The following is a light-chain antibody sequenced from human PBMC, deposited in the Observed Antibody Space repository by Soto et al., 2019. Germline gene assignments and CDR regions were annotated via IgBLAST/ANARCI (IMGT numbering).Light chain of an antibody. CDR3: QQYNSYSYT. CDR2: KAS. V-gene: IGKV1-5*03. J-gene: IGKJ2*01. Sequence: DIQMTQSPSALSASVGDTVTITCRASQSISTWLAWYQQKPGKAPKLLIYKASSLETGVPSRFSGSGSGTEFTFTNSSLQPDDFATYYCQQYNSYSYTFGQGTKLEIK. CDR1: QSISTW.